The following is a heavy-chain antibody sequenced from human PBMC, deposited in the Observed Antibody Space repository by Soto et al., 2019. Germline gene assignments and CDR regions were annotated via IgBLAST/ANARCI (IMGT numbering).Heavy chain of an antibody. J-gene: IGHJ4*02. CDR1: GGSFSGNY. CDR3: ARGHLPGGNTFYYDY. D-gene: IGHD2-15*01. CDR2: ISHSGST. Sequence: QLQLQQWGAGLLKPSETLSLTCTVYGGSFSGNYWSWIRQPPGMGLEWIGEISHSGSTNYNPSLKSRVTISVDTSKNQFSLKLSSVTAADTAMYYCARGHLPGGNTFYYDYWGQGTLVTVSS. V-gene: IGHV4-34*01.